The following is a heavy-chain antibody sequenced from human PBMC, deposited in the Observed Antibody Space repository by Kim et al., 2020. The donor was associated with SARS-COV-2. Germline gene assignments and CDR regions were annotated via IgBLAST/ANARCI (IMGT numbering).Heavy chain of an antibody. CDR2: IYYSGST. J-gene: IGHJ6*02. CDR1: GGSISSGGYY. Sequence: SETLSLTCTVSGGSISSGGYYWSWIRQHPGKGLEWIGYIYYSGSTYYNPSLKSRVTISVDTSKNQFSLKLSSVTAADTAVYYCARDEGYYDILTGHRAVGGQYGMDVWGQGTTVTVSS. CDR3: ARDEGYYDILTGHRAVGGQYGMDV. D-gene: IGHD3-9*01. V-gene: IGHV4-31*03.